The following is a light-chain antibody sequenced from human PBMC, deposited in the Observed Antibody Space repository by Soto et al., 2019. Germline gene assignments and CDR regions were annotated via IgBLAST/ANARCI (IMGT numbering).Light chain of an antibody. CDR1: SSNIGGAYD. V-gene: IGLV1-40*01. J-gene: IGLJ1*01. Sequence: QSVLTQPPSVSGAPGQRVTISCTGSSSNIGGAYDVHWYQQLPGIAPKLLIYANNYRPSGVPGRFSGSKSGTSASLAITGLQAEDEADYYCQSYDSSLNGYVFGTGTKVTVL. CDR2: ANN. CDR3: QSYDSSLNGYV.